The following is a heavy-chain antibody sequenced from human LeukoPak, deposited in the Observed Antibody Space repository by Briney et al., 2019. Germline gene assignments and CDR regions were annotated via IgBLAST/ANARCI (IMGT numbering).Heavy chain of an antibody. CDR2: INPNSGGT. V-gene: IGHV1-2*02. D-gene: IGHD3-10*01. CDR3: ARDRVPVFYYYYMDV. CDR1: GYTFTSYY. J-gene: IGHJ6*03. Sequence: ASVKVSCKASGYTFTSYYMHWVRQAPGQGLEWMGWINPNSGGTNYAQKFLGRVTMTRDTSITTAYMELSRLRSDDTAVYYCARDRVPVFYYYYMDVWGKGTTVTVSS.